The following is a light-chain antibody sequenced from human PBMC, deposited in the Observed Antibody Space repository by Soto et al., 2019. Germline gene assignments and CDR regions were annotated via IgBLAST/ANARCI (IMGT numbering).Light chain of an antibody. CDR1: QGIRNE. CDR3: LQDFTYPRT. CDR2: SAS. V-gene: IGKV1-6*01. Sequence: AIQMTQSPSSVSASVGDRVTITCRASQGIRNELGWYQQKTGKAPKLLIYSASSLQSGVRSRFSGSGSGTDFILTISGLQPEDFATYFCLQDFTYPRTFGQGTKV. J-gene: IGKJ1*01.